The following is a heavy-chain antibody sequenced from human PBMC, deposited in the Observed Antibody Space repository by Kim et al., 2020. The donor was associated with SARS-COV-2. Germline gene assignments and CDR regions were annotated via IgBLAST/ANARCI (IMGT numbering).Heavy chain of an antibody. J-gene: IGHJ3*02. Sequence: GGSLRLSCAASGFTVSSNYLSWVRQAPGKGLEWVSVIFSGGSTYYADSVKGRFTISRDNSKNTLYLQMNSLRAEDTAVYYCARDKGPNYDSSGYSSAFDIWGQGTMVTVSS. D-gene: IGHD3-22*01. CDR3: ARDKGPNYDSSGYSSAFDI. V-gene: IGHV3-53*01. CDR1: GFTVSSNY. CDR2: IFSGGST.